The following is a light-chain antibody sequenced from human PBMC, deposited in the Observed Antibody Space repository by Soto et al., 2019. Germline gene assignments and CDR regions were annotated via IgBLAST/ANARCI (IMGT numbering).Light chain of an antibody. CDR1: QSVSSN. CDR2: GAS. J-gene: IGKJ1*01. V-gene: IGKV3-15*01. Sequence: EIVMTQSPATLSVSPGERVTLSCRASQSVSSNLAWYQQKPGQAPRLVIYGASTRATGIPARFSGSGSGTDFTLAISSLQSEDFAVYYCQQYNDWPQTFGQGTKVEIK. CDR3: QQYNDWPQT.